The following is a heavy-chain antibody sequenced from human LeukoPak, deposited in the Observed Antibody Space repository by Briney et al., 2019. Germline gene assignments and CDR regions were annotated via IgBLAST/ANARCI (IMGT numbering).Heavy chain of an antibody. Sequence: ASVKVSCKASGGTFSSYAISWVRQAPGQGLEWMGRIIPILGIANYAQKFQGRVTITADKSTSTAYMELRSLRSDDTAVYYCARRLRLKNPGGDAFDIWGQGTVVTVSS. CDR3: ARRLRLKNPGGDAFDI. J-gene: IGHJ3*02. CDR1: GGTFSSYA. V-gene: IGHV1-69*04. D-gene: IGHD5/OR15-5a*01. CDR2: IIPILGIA.